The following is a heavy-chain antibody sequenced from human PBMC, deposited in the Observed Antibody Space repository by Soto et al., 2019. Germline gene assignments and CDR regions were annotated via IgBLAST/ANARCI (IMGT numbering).Heavy chain of an antibody. CDR3: ARVGLGNPLEGAVASFDY. CDR1: GGSISSYY. D-gene: IGHD6-19*01. CDR2: IYYSGST. J-gene: IGHJ4*02. V-gene: IGHV4-59*01. Sequence: SETLSLTCTVSGGSISSYYWSWIRQPPGKGLEWLGYIYYSGSTNYNPSLKSRVTISVDTSKNQFSLKLSSVTAADTAVYYCARVGLGNPLEGAVASFDYWGQGTLVTVSS.